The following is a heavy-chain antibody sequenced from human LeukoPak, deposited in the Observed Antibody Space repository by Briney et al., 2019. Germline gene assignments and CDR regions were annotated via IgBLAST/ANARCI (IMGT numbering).Heavy chain of an antibody. Sequence: GGSLRLSCAASGFTVSSNYMSSVRQAPGKGLGWVSVIYSGGSTYYADSVKGRFTISRYNSKNTLYLQMNSLRAEDTAVYYCARGLVDTAIGYYYYYMDVWGKGTTVTVSS. V-gene: IGHV3-66*02. D-gene: IGHD5-18*01. CDR1: GFTVSSNY. CDR2: IYSGGST. CDR3: ARGLVDTAIGYYYYYMDV. J-gene: IGHJ6*03.